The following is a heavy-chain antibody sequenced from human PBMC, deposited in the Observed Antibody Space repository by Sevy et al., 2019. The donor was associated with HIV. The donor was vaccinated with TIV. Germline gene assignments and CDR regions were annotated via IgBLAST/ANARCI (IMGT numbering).Heavy chain of an antibody. CDR2: ITGSGSNT. Sequence: GGSLRLSCAASGFTFSSYAMSWVRQAPGKGLEWVSAITGSGSNTYYADSVKGRFTISRDNSKNMLYLQMNTLRAEDTAVYYCAKGGYCSNGACYTDFYYWGQGTLVTVSS. D-gene: IGHD2-8*01. J-gene: IGHJ4*02. CDR3: AKGGYCSNGACYTDFYY. CDR1: GFTFSSYA. V-gene: IGHV3-23*01.